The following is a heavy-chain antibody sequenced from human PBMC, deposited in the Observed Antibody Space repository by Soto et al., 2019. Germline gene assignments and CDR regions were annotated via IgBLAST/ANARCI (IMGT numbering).Heavy chain of an antibody. CDR2: IDPSDSYT. V-gene: IGHV5-10-1*01. CDR3: ARGGYPSIDY. CDR1: GYSFTSYW. J-gene: IGHJ4*02. Sequence: PGESLKISCKGSGYSFTSYWISWVRQMPGKGLEWMGRIDPSDSYTNYSPSFQGHVTISADKSISTAYLQWSSLKASDTAVYYCARGGYPSIDYWGQGTLVTVSS. D-gene: IGHD1-26*01.